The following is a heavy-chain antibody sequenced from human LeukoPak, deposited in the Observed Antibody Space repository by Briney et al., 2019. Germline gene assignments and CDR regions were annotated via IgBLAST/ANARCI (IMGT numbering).Heavy chain of an antibody. V-gene: IGHV1-24*01. CDR1: GYTLTELS. J-gene: IGHJ6*02. CDR3: ATIMVPYYYYGMDV. Sequence: ASVQVSCKVSGYTLTELSMHWVRQAPGKGLEWMGGFDPEDGETIYAQKFQGRVTMTEDTSTDTAYMELSSLRSEDTAVYYCATIMVPYYYYGMDVWGQGTTVTVSS. D-gene: IGHD2-8*01. CDR2: FDPEDGET.